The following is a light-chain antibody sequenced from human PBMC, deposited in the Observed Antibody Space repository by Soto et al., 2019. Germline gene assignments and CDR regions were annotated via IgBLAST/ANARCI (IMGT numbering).Light chain of an antibody. CDR2: EVS. J-gene: IGLJ1*01. V-gene: IGLV2-23*02. Sequence: QSVLTQPASVSGSPGQSITISCTRTSSDVGSYNLVSWYQQHPGKAPKLMIYEVSKRPSGVSNRFSGSKSGNTASLTISGLLAEDEADYYCCSYAGSSTYVFGTGTKVTVL. CDR1: SSDVGSYNL. CDR3: CSYAGSSTYV.